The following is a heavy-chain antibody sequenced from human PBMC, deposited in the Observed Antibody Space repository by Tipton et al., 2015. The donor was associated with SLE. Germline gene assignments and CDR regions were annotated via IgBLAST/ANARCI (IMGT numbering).Heavy chain of an antibody. J-gene: IGHJ4*02. Sequence: TLSLTCTVSGGSISSYYWSWIRQPPGKGLEWIGYINHSGSTNYNPSLKSRVTISVDTSKNQFSLKVSSVTAADTAVYYCASCSGGSCYSYWGQGTLVTVSS. CDR2: INHSGST. V-gene: IGHV4-59*12. CDR1: GGSISSYY. D-gene: IGHD2-15*01. CDR3: ASCSGGSCYSY.